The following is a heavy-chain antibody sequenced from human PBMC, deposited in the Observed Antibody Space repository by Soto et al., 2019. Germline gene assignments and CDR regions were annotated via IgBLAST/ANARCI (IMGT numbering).Heavy chain of an antibody. CDR3: AGGSGWISDT. J-gene: IGHJ5*02. V-gene: IGHV3-7*05. CDR1: GFTFSPDW. D-gene: IGHD6-19*01. Sequence: EVQLVESGGGLVQPGGSLRLSCAASGFTFSPDWMSWVRQAPGKGLEWVAIIKDDGGDELYLEAVRGRFTISRDNAKKSLYLAMDSLRVADTAVYYCAGGSGWISDTWGQGTLVTVSS. CDR2: IKDDGGDE.